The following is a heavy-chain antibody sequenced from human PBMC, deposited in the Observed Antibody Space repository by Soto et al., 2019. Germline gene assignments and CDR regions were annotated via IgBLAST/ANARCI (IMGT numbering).Heavy chain of an antibody. Sequence: GGSLRLSCAASGFTFSSYAMSWVRQAPGKGLEWVSAISGSGGSTYYADSVKGRFTISRDNSKNTLYLQMNSLRAEDTAVYYCAKVSEYFDWLLSHFDDWGQGTLVTVSS. CDR3: AKVSEYFDWLLSHFDD. J-gene: IGHJ4*02. V-gene: IGHV3-23*01. CDR1: GFTFSSYA. D-gene: IGHD3-9*01. CDR2: ISGSGGST.